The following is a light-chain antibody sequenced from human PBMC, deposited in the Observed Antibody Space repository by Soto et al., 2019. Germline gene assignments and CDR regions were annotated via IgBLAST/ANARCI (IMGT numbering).Light chain of an antibody. CDR2: GAS. Sequence: EIVLTQSPATLSLSPGERATLSCRASQSVSSYFAWYQQKPGQAPRLLIYGASTRATGIPARFSGSGSGTEFTLTISSLQSEDFAVYYCQQYNNWPQLTFGGGTKVDIK. V-gene: IGKV3-15*01. J-gene: IGKJ4*01. CDR3: QQYNNWPQLT. CDR1: QSVSSY.